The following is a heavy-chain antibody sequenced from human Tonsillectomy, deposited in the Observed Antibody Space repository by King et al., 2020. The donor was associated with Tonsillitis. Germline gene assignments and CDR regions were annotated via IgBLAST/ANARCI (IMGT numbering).Heavy chain of an antibody. CDR2: ISYDGSNK. V-gene: IGHV3-33*05. CDR1: RFTFSNYG. D-gene: IGHD4-17*01. Sequence: VQLVESGGGVVQPGRSLRLSCAASRFTFSNYGMHWVRQAPGKGLEWVAIISYDGSNKYYADSVKGRFTISRDNSKNTLYLQMHSLRAQDTAVYYCARGIYHYGDYLGWFDPWGQGTLVTVSS. J-gene: IGHJ5*02. CDR3: ARGIYHYGDYLGWFDP.